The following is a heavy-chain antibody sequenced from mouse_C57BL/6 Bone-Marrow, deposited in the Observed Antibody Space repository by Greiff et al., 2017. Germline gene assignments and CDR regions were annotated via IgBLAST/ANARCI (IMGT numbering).Heavy chain of an antibody. CDR3: ARCEDYAMDY. Sequence: VQLQQPGAELVRPGTSVKLSCKASGYTFTSYWMHWVKQRPGQGLEWIGVIDPSDSYTNYNQKFKGKATLTVDTSSSTAYMQLSSLTSEDSAVYYCARCEDYAMDYWGQGTSVTVSS. J-gene: IGHJ4*01. CDR1: GYTFTSYW. V-gene: IGHV1-59*01. CDR2: IDPSDSYT.